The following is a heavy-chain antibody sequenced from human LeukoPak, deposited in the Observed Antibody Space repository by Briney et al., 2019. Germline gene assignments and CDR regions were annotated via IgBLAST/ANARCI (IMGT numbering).Heavy chain of an antibody. J-gene: IGHJ6*02. CDR1: GYTFSSYA. Sequence: SCKASGYTFSSYAMHWVRQAPGKGLEWVAVISYDGSNKYYADSVKGQFTISRDNSKNTLYLQMNSLRAEDTAVYYCARDSTRKYYYYYGMDVWGQGTTVTVSS. CDR2: ISYDGSNK. CDR3: ARDSTRKYYYYYGMDV. V-gene: IGHV3-30*04.